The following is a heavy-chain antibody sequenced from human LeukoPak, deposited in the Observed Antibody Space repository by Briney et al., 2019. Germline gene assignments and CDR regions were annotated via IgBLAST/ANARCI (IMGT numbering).Heavy chain of an antibody. Sequence: PGGSLRLSCAASGFTLSSYAMHWVRQAPGKGLEWVAVISYDGSKKYYADSMKGRFTISRDNSKNTLYLQMNSLRTEDTAVYYCARGDYGVNERFVFWGQGTLVTVSP. J-gene: IGHJ5*01. CDR1: GFTLSSYA. V-gene: IGHV3-30-3*01. CDR2: ISYDGSKK. D-gene: IGHD4-23*01. CDR3: ARGDYGVNERFVF.